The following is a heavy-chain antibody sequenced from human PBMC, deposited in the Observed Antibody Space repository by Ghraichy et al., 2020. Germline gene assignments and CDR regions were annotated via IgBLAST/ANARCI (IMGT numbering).Heavy chain of an antibody. CDR3: ARAYFDSSGYRFGGEVELDY. Sequence: SETLSLSCTVSGDSIMSSYWGWIRQSPGKGLEWLGYILYRGNTYFNPSLKSRLTMSTDMSKNQVSLKLNSVTAADTAVYFCARAYFDSSGYRFGGEVELDYCGQGTLVTVSS. J-gene: IGHJ4*02. D-gene: IGHD3-22*01. CDR2: ILYRGNT. V-gene: IGHV4-59*01. CDR1: GDSIMSSY.